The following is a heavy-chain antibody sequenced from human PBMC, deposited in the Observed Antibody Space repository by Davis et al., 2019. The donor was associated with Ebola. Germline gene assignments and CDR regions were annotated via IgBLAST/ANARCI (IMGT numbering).Heavy chain of an antibody. Sequence: SVKVSCKASGYPFPSYDINWVRQAPGQGLEWMGGIIPIFGTANYAQKFQGRVTITADKSTITAYMELSSLRSEDTAMYYCARDGYSSSSQNWFDAWGQGTLVTVSS. CDR2: IIPIFGTA. CDR1: GYPFPSYD. V-gene: IGHV1-69*06. CDR3: ARDGYSSSSQNWFDA. J-gene: IGHJ5*02. D-gene: IGHD6-6*01.